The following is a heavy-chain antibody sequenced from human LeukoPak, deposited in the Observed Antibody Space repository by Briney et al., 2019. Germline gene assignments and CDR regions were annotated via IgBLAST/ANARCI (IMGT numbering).Heavy chain of an antibody. D-gene: IGHD7-27*01. CDR2: ISYDGTKT. Sequence: PGGSLRLSCAASGFTFSNYAMHWVRQAPGKGLGWLTTISYDGTKTYSTDSVKGRFTISRDNSKNTLYLQVNSLRAEDTAVYYCARDLNWETYWGQGTLVSVSS. CDR3: ARDLNWETY. V-gene: IGHV3-30*04. J-gene: IGHJ4*02. CDR1: GFTFSNYA.